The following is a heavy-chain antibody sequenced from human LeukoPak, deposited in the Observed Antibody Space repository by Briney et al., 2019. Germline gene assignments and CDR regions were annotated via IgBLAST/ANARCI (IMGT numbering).Heavy chain of an antibody. D-gene: IGHD4-17*01. CDR1: GFTFSNYA. CDR2: ISGSSGLT. Sequence: GGSLRLSCAASGFTFSNYAMSWVRQAPGRGLEWVSAISGSSGLTYYADSVKGRFTISRDNSKNTLFLQMNSLRAEDTAVYYCARDYLDYGDWWYFDYWGQGTLVTVSS. V-gene: IGHV3-23*01. J-gene: IGHJ4*02. CDR3: ARDYLDYGDWWYFDY.